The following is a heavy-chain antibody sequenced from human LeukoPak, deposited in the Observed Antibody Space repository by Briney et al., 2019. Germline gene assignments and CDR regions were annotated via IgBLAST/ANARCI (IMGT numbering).Heavy chain of an antibody. J-gene: IGHJ4*02. CDR3: ARDRAWGSGWFPV. CDR2: IYSGGST. Sequence: PGGSLRLSCAASGFTVSSNYMSWVRQAPGKGLEWVSVIYSGGSTYYADSVKGRFTISRDNSKNTLYLQMNSLRAEDTAVYYCARDRAWGSGWFPVWGQGTLVTVSS. D-gene: IGHD6-19*01. CDR1: GFTVSSNY. V-gene: IGHV3-53*01.